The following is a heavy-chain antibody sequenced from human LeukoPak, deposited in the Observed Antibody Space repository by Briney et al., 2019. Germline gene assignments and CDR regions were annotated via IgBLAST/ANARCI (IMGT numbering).Heavy chain of an antibody. CDR1: GYTFTSYD. J-gene: IGHJ6*03. CDR2: MNPNNGKT. V-gene: IGHV1-8*01. Sequence: ASVKVSCKASGYTFTSYDINWVRQATGQGLEWMGWMNPNNGKTGYARKFQGRVTMTRNTSINTAYMELSSLRSDDTAVYYCARFRQQLVRGYYMDVWGKGTTVTVSS. D-gene: IGHD6-13*01. CDR3: ARFRQQLVRGYYMDV.